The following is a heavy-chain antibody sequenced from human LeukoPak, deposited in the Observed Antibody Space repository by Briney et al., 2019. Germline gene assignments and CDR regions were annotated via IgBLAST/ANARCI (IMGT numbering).Heavy chain of an antibody. D-gene: IGHD3-22*01. V-gene: IGHV4-61*02. J-gene: IGHJ4*02. CDR2: IYTSGST. CDR3: ASSGYYYVHFDY. CDR1: GRPIRSGSYY. Sequence: KPSHTLSLTYTVSGRPIRSGSYYWRWIRQPAGKGLEWIGRIYTSGSTNYNPSLKSRVTISVDTSKNQFSLKLSSVTAADTAVYYCASSGYYYVHFDYWGQGTLVTVSS.